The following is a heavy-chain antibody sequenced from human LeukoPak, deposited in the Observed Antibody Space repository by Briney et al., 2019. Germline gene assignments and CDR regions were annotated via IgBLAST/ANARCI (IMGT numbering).Heavy chain of an antibody. CDR3: ARHQGPDIAAAGYDY. Sequence: SETLSLTCAVYGGSFSGYYWSWIRQPPGKGLEWIGEINHSGSTNYNPSLKSRVTISVDTSKNQFYLKLSSVTAEDTAVYYCARHQGPDIAAAGYDYWGQGTLVTVSS. J-gene: IGHJ4*02. V-gene: IGHV4-34*01. D-gene: IGHD6-13*01. CDR1: GGSFSGYY. CDR2: INHSGST.